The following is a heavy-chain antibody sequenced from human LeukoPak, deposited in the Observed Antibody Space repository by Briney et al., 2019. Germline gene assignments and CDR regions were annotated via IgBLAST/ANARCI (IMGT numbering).Heavy chain of an antibody. CDR1: GGTFSSYA. CDR3: ASGDVDFWSGYYDDAFDI. Sequence: SVKVSCKASGGTFSSYAISWVRQAPGQGLEWMGGIIPIFGTANYAQKFQGRVTITADESTSTAYMELSSLRSEGTAVYYCASGDVDFWSGYYDDAFDIWGQGTMVTVSS. J-gene: IGHJ3*02. D-gene: IGHD3-3*01. CDR2: IIPIFGTA. V-gene: IGHV1-69*01.